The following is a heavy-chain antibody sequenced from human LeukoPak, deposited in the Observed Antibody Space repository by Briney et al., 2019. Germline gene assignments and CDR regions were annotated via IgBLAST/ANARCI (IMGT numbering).Heavy chain of an antibody. CDR1: GFAFSSYD. CDR2: IGTAVDT. Sequence: PGGSLRLSCAPSGFAFSSYDMHWVRQTTGKGLEWVSAIGTAVDTYYPGSVRGRFTISRENAKNSLYLQMNSLRAGDTAVYYCARGGSPYYYYIDVWGKGTTVTVSS. V-gene: IGHV3-13*01. J-gene: IGHJ6*03. CDR3: ARGGSPYYYYIDV.